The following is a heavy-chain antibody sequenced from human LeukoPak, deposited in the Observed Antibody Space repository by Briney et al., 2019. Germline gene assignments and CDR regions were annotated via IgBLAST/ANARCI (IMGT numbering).Heavy chain of an antibody. D-gene: IGHD3-22*01. CDR2: IKSKTDGGTT. CDR1: GFTFGDYA. CDR3: ATYRYYYDISGRDY. Sequence: GGSLRLSCTASGFTFGDYAMSWVRQAPGKGLEWVGRIKSKTDGGTTDYAAPVKGRFTISRDDSKNTLYLQMNSLKTEDTAVYYCATYRYYYDISGRDYWGQGTLVTVSS. J-gene: IGHJ4*02. V-gene: IGHV3-15*01.